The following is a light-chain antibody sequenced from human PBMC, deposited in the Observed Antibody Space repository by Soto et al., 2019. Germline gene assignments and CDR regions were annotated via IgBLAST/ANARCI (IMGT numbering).Light chain of an antibody. Sequence: QSPSSLSASVXXTVTITXXXXXXISHYLNWYQQKQGKALKLLIYDASNLHPGVPSRFRGSGSGTEFSFNITSLQPEDVATYYCQQYDDLPITFGQGTRLKIK. CDR1: XXISHY. J-gene: IGKJ5*01. CDR2: DAS. V-gene: IGKV1-33*01. CDR3: QQYDDLPIT.